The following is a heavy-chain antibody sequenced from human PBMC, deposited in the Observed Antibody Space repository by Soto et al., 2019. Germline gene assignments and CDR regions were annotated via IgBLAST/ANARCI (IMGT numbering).Heavy chain of an antibody. J-gene: IGHJ4*01. CDR1: GFTFSNHV. CDR3: ARLYGNYVTYFDY. CDR2: IWYDGTNK. V-gene: IGHV3-33*01. Sequence: SLRLSCAASGFTFSNHVMSWVRQAPGKGLEWVAVIWYDGTNKYYGDSVEGRFTISRDNSKSTLYLQLNNLGAEDTAVYYCARLYGNYVTYFDYWGHGTLVTVSS. D-gene: IGHD4-17*01.